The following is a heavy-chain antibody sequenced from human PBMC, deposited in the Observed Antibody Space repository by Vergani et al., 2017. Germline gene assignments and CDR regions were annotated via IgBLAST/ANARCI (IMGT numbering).Heavy chain of an antibody. CDR3: ARERDGSSGYYRDY. V-gene: IGHV1-69*08. Sequence: QVQLVQSGAEVKKPGSSVKVSCKASGGTFSSYTISWVRQAPGQGLEWMGRIIPILGIANYAQKFQGRVTITADKSTSTAYMELSSLRSEDTAVYYCARERDGSSGYYRDYWGQGTLVTVSS. J-gene: IGHJ4*02. CDR1: GGTFSSYT. D-gene: IGHD3-22*01. CDR2: IIPILGIA.